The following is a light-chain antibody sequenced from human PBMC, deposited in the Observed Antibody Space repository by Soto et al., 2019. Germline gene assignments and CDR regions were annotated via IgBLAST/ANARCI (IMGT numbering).Light chain of an antibody. CDR1: QSVGRDY. Sequence: EIVLTQSPGTLSLSPGERATLSCRASQSVGRDYLAWYQQKPGQAPRLLIYHASSRATGIPDRFSGSGSGTHFTLTISRLEPEDFAEFYCQQYASSPLTFGGGTKVEIK. V-gene: IGKV3-20*01. CDR2: HAS. CDR3: QQYASSPLT. J-gene: IGKJ4*01.